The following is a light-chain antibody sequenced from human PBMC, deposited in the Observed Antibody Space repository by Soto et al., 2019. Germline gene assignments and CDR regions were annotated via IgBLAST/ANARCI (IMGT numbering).Light chain of an antibody. V-gene: IGKV1-39*01. J-gene: IGKJ5*01. CDR1: RNVSIY. Sequence: EIPLTQSPSSLAASVGDRLTLTCRASRNVSIYLNWYQHKPGKGPTLLIHATSNLQIGVPSRFIGSGSGTEFTLTISSLEPEDFGTYYCQHSYKMPSFGQGTRLVIK. CDR3: QHSYKMPS. CDR2: ATS.